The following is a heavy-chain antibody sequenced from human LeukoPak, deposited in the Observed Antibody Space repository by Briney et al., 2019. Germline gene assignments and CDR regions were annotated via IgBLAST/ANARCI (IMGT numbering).Heavy chain of an antibody. V-gene: IGHV1-18*01. CDR3: ARVVYYYDSSGYYEFDY. CDR1: GYTFTSYG. CDR2: ISAYNGNT. J-gene: IGHJ4*02. Sequence: ASVKVSCKASGYTFTSYGISWVRQAPGQGVEWMGWISAYNGNTNYAQKLQGRVTMTTDTSTSTAYMELRSLRSDDTAVYYCARVVYYYDSSGYYEFDYWGQGTLVTVSS. D-gene: IGHD3-22*01.